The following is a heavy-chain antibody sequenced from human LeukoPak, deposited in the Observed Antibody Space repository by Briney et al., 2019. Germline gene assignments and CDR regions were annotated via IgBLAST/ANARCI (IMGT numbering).Heavy chain of an antibody. CDR3: ARARQEPAMVHFGY. D-gene: IGHD5-18*01. CDR1: GGSISSGNYY. CDR2: IYTSGRT. J-gene: IGHJ4*02. Sequence: SQTLSLTCTVSGGSISSGNYYWSWIRQPAGKGLEWIGRIYTSGRTNYNSSLKSRVTMSVDTSKNQFSLKLSSVTAADTAVYYCARARQEPAMVHFGYWGQGTLVTVSS. V-gene: IGHV4-61*02.